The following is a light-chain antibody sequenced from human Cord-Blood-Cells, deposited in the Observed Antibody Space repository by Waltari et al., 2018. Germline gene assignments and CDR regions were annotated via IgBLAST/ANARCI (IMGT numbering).Light chain of an antibody. CDR1: KIGSKA. CDR3: QVWDSSSDHRV. CDR2: SDR. Sequence: SYELTQPHSVSVATAQMARITCGGKKIGSKAVHWYQQKQGQDPVLVIYSDRNRPSRIPEPFSGSNPGNTATLTISRIEAGDEADYYCQVWDSSSDHRVFGGGTKLTVL. J-gene: IGLJ3*02. V-gene: IGLV3-12*02.